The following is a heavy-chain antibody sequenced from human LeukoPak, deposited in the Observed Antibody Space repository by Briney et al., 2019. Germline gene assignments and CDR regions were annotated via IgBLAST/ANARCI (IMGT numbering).Heavy chain of an antibody. CDR2: FYTSGST. J-gene: IGHJ4*02. V-gene: IGHV4-4*07. CDR3: ARDARLHYYFDY. CDR1: GGSISSYY. D-gene: IGHD6-25*01. Sequence: SSETLSLTCTVSGGSISSYYWSWIRQPAGKGLERIGRFYTSGSTHYNPSLKSRVTMSIDTSKNQFSLKLSSVTAADTAVYYCARDARLHYYFDYWGQGTLVTVSS.